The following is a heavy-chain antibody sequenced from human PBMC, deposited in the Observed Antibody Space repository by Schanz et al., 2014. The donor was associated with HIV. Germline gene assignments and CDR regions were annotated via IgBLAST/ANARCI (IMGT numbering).Heavy chain of an antibody. CDR3: ARALGRFRLYHLDY. Sequence: DVQLLESGGGLVQPGGSLRLSCAASGFTFSSYAMSWVRQAPGKGLEWVSAISASDGSTYYADSVEGRFTISRDNSKNTLFLQMNSLRAEDTAVYYCARALGRFRLYHLDYWGQGTLVTVSS. CDR2: ISASDGST. V-gene: IGHV3-23*01. CDR1: GFTFSSYA. D-gene: IGHD3-16*01. J-gene: IGHJ4*02.